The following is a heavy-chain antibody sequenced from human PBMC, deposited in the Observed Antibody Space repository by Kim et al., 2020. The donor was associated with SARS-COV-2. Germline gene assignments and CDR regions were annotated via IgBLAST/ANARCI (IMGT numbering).Heavy chain of an antibody. CDR2: ISAYNGNT. CDR3: ARGGSSYPFYYYYGMDV. V-gene: IGHV1-18*01. Sequence: ASVKVSCKASGYTFTSYGISWVRQAPGQGLEWMGWISAYNGNTNYAQKLQGRVTMTTDTSTSTAYMELRSLRSDDTAVYYCARGGSSYPFYYYYGMDVWGQGTTVTVSS. J-gene: IGHJ6*02. CDR1: GYTFTSYG. D-gene: IGHD6-13*01.